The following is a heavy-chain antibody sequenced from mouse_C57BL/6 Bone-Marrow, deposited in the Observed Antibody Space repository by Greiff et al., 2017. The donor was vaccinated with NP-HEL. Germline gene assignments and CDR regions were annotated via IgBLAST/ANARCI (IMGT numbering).Heavy chain of an antibody. D-gene: IGHD2-12*01. CDR2: INYDGSST. Sequence: VKLMESEGGLVQPGSSMKLSCTASGFTFSDYYMAWVRQVPEKGLEWVANINYDGSSTYYLDSLKSRFIISRDNAKNILYLQMSSLKSEDTATYYCAREGVYDRYFDVWGTGTTVTVSS. V-gene: IGHV5-16*01. CDR1: GFTFSDYY. CDR3: AREGVYDRYFDV. J-gene: IGHJ1*03.